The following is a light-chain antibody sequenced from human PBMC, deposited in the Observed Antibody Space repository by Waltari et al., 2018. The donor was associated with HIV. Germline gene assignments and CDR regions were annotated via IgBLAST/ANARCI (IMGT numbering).Light chain of an antibody. J-gene: IGLJ1*01. Sequence: SYDLTQPPSVSVSPGQTASITCSGDHLGNKYIWRYQQKSGQSPVLVIYHDSTRPPGIPERFSGSSSGHTATLTISETQTVDEADYYCQTWDNNFYVFGTGTKVTVL. CDR1: HLGNKY. CDR3: QTWDNNFYV. V-gene: IGLV3-1*01. CDR2: HDS.